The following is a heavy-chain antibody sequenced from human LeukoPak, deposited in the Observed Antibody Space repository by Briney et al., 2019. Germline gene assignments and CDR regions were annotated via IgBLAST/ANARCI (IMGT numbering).Heavy chain of an antibody. V-gene: IGHV4-39*01. CDR2: IYYSGST. J-gene: IGHJ6*03. CDR3: ARDYYYYYMDV. CDR1: GDSISSTIHY. Sequence: PSETLSLTCTVSGDSISSTIHYWGWIRQPPGKGLEWIGSIYYSGSTYYNPSLKSRVTISVDASKNLFSLKLSSVTAADTAVYYCARDYYYYYMDVWGKGTTVTISS.